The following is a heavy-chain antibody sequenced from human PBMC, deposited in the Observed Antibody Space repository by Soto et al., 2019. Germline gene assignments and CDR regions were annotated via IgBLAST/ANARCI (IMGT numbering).Heavy chain of an antibody. Sequence: SGGSLRLSCAASGFTFSSYWMTWVRQAPGKGLEWVANIKQDGSEKYYVDSVKGRFIISRDNAKNSLFLQMNSLRAEDTAVYYCARDSEYSSSLGFDCWGQGTMVTV. CDR2: IKQDGSEK. J-gene: IGHJ4*02. D-gene: IGHD6-6*01. CDR3: ARDSEYSSSLGFDC. CDR1: GFTFSSYW. V-gene: IGHV3-7*01.